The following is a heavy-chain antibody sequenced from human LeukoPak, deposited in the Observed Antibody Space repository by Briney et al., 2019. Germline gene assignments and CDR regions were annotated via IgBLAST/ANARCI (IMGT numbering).Heavy chain of an antibody. CDR3: ARIYDVSDYRMAFDI. J-gene: IGHJ3*02. Sequence: SETLSLTCAVYGVSFSGYYWSWIRQPQGKGLEWIGEISHRGGTNYNPSLKSRVNISPDTSMNQFSLKLSSVTAADTAVYYCARIYDVSDYRMAFDIWGQGTMVTVSS. D-gene: IGHD3-22*01. V-gene: IGHV4-34*01. CDR1: GVSFSGYY. CDR2: ISHRGGT.